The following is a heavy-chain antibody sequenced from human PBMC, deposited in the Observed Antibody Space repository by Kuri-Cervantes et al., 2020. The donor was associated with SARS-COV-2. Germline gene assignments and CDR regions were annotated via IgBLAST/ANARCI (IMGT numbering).Heavy chain of an antibody. J-gene: IGHJ5*02. D-gene: IGHD6-13*01. V-gene: IGHV4-30-2*01. Sequence: SETLSLTCAVSGGAISSGGYPWSWIRQPPGKGLEWIGYSYHSGTTYYNPSLKSRLTILVDSSKNQFSLKLTSVTAADTSIYYCARAAYSSTWYINHVDPWGQRTLVTVSS. CDR3: ARAAYSSTWYINHVDP. CDR1: GGAISSGGYP. CDR2: SYHSGTT.